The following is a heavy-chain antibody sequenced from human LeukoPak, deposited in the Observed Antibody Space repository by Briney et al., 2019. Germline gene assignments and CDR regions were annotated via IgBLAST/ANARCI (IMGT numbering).Heavy chain of an antibody. J-gene: IGHJ4*02. CDR3: AREVAAAGPDYFDY. Sequence: SETLSLTCTVSGGSISSYYWSWLRQPPGKGLEWIGYIYYSGSTNYNPSLTSRVTISVDTSKNQFSLKLSSVTTADTAVYYCAREVAAAGPDYFDYWGQGTLVTVSS. CDR2: IYYSGST. D-gene: IGHD6-13*01. V-gene: IGHV4-59*01. CDR1: GGSISSYY.